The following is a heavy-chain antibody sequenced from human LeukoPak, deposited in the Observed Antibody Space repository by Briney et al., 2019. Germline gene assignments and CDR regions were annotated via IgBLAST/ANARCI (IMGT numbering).Heavy chain of an antibody. J-gene: IGHJ4*02. V-gene: IGHV1-69*05. CDR2: IIPIFGTA. CDR3: ARDPTDYYDSSGYYYFDY. D-gene: IGHD3-22*01. Sequence: ASVKVSCKACGGTFSSYAISWVRQAPGQGLEWMGRIIPIFGTANYAQKFQGRVTITTDESTSTAYMELSSLRSEDTAVYYCARDPTDYYDSSGYYYFDYWGQGTLVTVSS. CDR1: GGTFSSYA.